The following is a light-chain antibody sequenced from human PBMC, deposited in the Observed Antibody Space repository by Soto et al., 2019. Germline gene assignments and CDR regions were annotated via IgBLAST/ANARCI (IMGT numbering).Light chain of an antibody. Sequence: QSVLTQPASVSGSPGQSITISCTGTSSDVGSYNLVSWYQQHPGKAPKLMIYEGSKRPSGVSNRFSGSKSGNTASLTISGLQADDEADYYCCSYAGSSIFYVFGTGTKVTGL. CDR2: EGS. CDR3: CSYAGSSIFYV. J-gene: IGLJ1*01. CDR1: SSDVGSYNL. V-gene: IGLV2-23*01.